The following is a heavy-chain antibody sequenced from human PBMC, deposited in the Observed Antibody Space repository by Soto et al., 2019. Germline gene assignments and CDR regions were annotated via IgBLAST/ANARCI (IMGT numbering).Heavy chain of an antibody. CDR3: ARGPHVGISTS. D-gene: IGHD2-2*01. J-gene: IGHJ4*02. CDR2: IYSGGST. V-gene: IGHV3-53*01. Sequence: EVQLVESGGGLIQPGGSLRLSCAASGFNVSSNYMRWVRQAPGKGLEWLSVIYSGGSTYYAESVKGRFTISRDNSKHTLNLQMNALRVEDTAVYYCARGPHVGISTSWGQGTLVTVSS. CDR1: GFNVSSNY.